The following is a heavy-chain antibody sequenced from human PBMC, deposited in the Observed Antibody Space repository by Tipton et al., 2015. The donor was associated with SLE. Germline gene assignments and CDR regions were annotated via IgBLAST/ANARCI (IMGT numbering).Heavy chain of an antibody. Sequence: GLVKPSQTLSLTCNVSGGSISSGNYYWGWIRQPAGKGLEWIGRISVSGSINYNHSLKSRVTISIDTSKNQFSLRMNSVTAADTAMYYCALSRTLVYWYFDIWGRGTLVTVSS. CDR1: GGSISSGNYY. V-gene: IGHV4-61*02. J-gene: IGHJ2*01. CDR3: ALSRTLVYWYFDI. CDR2: ISVSGSI. D-gene: IGHD3-16*01.